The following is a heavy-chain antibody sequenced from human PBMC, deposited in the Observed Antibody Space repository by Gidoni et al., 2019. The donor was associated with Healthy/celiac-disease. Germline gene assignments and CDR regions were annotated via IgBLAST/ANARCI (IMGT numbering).Heavy chain of an antibody. CDR1: GFTFDDYA. D-gene: IGHD2-2*01. J-gene: IGHJ4*02. Sequence: EVQLVESGGGLVQPGRSLRLYCAASGFTFDDYAMHWVRQAPGKGLEWVSGISWNSGSIGYADSVKGRFTISRDNAKNSLYLQMNSLRAEDTALYYCAKDIGLYCSSTSCYGSGFDYWGQGTLVTVSS. CDR2: ISWNSGSI. CDR3: AKDIGLYCSSTSCYGSGFDY. V-gene: IGHV3-9*01.